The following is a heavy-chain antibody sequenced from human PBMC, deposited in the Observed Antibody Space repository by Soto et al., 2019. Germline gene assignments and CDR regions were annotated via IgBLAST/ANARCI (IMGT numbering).Heavy chain of an antibody. D-gene: IGHD5-18*01. CDR1: GYTFTSYG. V-gene: IGHV1-18*01. J-gene: IGHJ3*02. CDR3: ARDLARIQLLENAFDI. Sequence: ASVKVSCKASGYTFTSYGISWVRQAPGQGLEWMGWISAYNGNTNYAQKLQGRVTMTTDTSTSTAYMELRSLRSDDTAVYYCARDLARIQLLENAFDIWGQGTMVTVSS. CDR2: ISAYNGNT.